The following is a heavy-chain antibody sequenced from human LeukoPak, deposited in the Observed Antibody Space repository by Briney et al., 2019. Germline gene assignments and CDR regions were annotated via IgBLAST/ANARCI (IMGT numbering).Heavy chain of an antibody. CDR1: GGSISSYY. Sequence: SETLSLTCTVSGGSISSYYWNWIRQPAGKGLEWIGRIYTSGTTNYNPSLKSRVTISIDTSKTQFSLSLSSVTAADTALYYCVRTYYDTEEPRDWGQGTLVTVSS. CDR2: IYTSGTT. D-gene: IGHD3-22*01. CDR3: VRTYYDTEEPRD. V-gene: IGHV4-4*07. J-gene: IGHJ4*02.